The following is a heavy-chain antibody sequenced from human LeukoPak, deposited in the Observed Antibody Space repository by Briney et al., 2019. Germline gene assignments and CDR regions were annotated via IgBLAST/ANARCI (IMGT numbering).Heavy chain of an antibody. Sequence: ASVKVSCKASGYTFTTYGISWVRQAPGQGLEWMGWISAYNGNTNYEQKLQGRVTMTTDTSTSTAYMELRSLRSDDPAVYYCARGGYFSRGNCQHPGGNFEYWGQGTLVTVSS. V-gene: IGHV1-18*01. D-gene: IGHD2-15*01. J-gene: IGHJ4*02. CDR3: ARGGYFSRGNCQHPGGNFEY. CDR2: ISAYNGNT. CDR1: GYTFTTYG.